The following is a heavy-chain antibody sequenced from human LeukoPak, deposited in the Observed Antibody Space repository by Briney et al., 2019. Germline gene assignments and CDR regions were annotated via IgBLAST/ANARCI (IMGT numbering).Heavy chain of an antibody. V-gene: IGHV3-23*01. CDR2: ISGSGGST. CDR1: GFTFSSYA. J-gene: IGHJ4*02. CDR3: AKEDTAMVRAFDY. Sequence: PGGSLRLSCAASGFTFSSYAMSWVRQAPGKGLEWVSAISGSGGSTYYADSVKGRFTIPRDNSKNTLYLQMNSLRAEDRAVYYCAKEDTAMVRAFDYGGQGTLVTVSS. D-gene: IGHD5-18*01.